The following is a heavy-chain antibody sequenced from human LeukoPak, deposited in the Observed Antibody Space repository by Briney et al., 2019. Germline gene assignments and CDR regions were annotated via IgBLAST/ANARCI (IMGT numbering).Heavy chain of an antibody. CDR3: ATKVAGTSHFSY. V-gene: IGHV3-48*03. Sequence: PGGSLRLSCPASGFSISTFEMNWVRQAPGKGLEWVSYISDSGSAIQHADSVRGRFAISRDNAKNSLYLEMHSLRVEDTAVYYCATKVAGTSHFSYWGQGTLVTVSS. D-gene: IGHD6-19*01. CDR1: GFSISTFE. CDR2: ISDSGSAI. J-gene: IGHJ4*02.